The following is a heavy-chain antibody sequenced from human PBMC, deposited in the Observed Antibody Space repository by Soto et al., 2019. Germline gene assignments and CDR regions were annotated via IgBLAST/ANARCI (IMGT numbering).Heavy chain of an antibody. CDR1: GFTFSSYC. V-gene: IGHV3-30*18. CDR2: ISYDGSNK. CDR3: AKGYDSSGYYHFDY. Sequence: TGGSLRLSCAASGFTFSSYCMHWVRQAPGKGLEWVAVISYDGSNKYYADSVKGRFTISRDNSKNTLYLQMNSLRAEDTAVYYCAKGYDSSGYYHFDYWGQGTLVTVSS. D-gene: IGHD3-22*01. J-gene: IGHJ4*02.